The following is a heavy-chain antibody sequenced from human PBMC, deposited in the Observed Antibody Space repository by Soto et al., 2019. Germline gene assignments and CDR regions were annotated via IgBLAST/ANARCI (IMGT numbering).Heavy chain of an antibody. CDR3: ASSIN. Sequence: GGSLRLSCAASGFPFSSYGMHGVRQAPGKGLDWVGVIWYDGSNKDYAESVKGRFTISRDNSKNMLYLQMNSLRADDTAVYYCASSINWGQGTLVTVSS. J-gene: IGHJ4*02. CDR1: GFPFSSYG. V-gene: IGHV3-33*03. CDR2: IWYDGSNK.